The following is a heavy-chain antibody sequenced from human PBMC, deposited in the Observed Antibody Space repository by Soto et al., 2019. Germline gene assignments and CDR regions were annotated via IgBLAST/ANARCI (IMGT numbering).Heavy chain of an antibody. J-gene: IGHJ6*02. Sequence: SVKVSCKASGGTFSSDSFSWVRQAPGQGLEWMGGIIPMFDTPIYAQKFQDRVTITADESTSTAYMQLSSLRSEDTAVYYCARDLPLIRSPTHGMDVWGRGTTVTVSS. V-gene: IGHV1-69*13. CDR3: ARDLPLIRSPTHGMDV. CDR2: IIPMFDTP. CDR1: GGTFSSDS. D-gene: IGHD3-3*01.